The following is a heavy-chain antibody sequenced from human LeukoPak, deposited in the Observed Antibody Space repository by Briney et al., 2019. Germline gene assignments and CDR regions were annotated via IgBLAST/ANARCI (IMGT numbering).Heavy chain of an antibody. CDR1: GFTFSSYG. D-gene: IGHD4-23*01. CDR2: ISYDGSNK. Sequence: GGSLRLSCAASGFTFSSYGMHWVRQAPGKGLEWVAVISYDGSNKYYADSVKGRFTISRDNSKNTLYLQMNSLRAEDTAVYYCARDCGGDCFSPPTTVVTPPPGWFDPWGQGTLVTVSS. J-gene: IGHJ5*02. V-gene: IGHV3-30*03. CDR3: ARDCGGDCFSPPTTVVTPPPGWFDP.